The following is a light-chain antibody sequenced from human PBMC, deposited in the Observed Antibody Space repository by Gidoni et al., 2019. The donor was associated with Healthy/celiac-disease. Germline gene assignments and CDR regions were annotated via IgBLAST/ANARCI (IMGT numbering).Light chain of an antibody. V-gene: IGLV3-25*03. CDR1: ALPKQY. CDR2: KDS. CDR3: QSADSSGTYPYV. Sequence: SYELTQPPSVSVSPGQTARITCSGDALPKQYAYWYQQKPGQAPVLGIYKDSERPSGIPERFSGSSSGTTVTLTISGVQAEDEADYSCQSADSSGTYPYVFGTGTKVTVL. J-gene: IGLJ1*01.